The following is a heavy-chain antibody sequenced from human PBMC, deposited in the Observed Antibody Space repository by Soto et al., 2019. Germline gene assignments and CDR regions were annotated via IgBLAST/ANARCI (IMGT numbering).Heavy chain of an antibody. CDR1: GGSFSGYY. CDR3: ARDKITGLFDY. D-gene: IGHD2-8*02. CDR2: INHSGST. Sequence: QVQLQQWGAGLLKPSETLSLTCAVYGGSFSGYYWTWIRQPPGTGLEWIGEINHSGSTNYNPSLKSRVTISVDTSKNQFSLXLXSVTAADTAVYYCARDKITGLFDYWGQGTLVTVSS. J-gene: IGHJ4*02. V-gene: IGHV4-34*01.